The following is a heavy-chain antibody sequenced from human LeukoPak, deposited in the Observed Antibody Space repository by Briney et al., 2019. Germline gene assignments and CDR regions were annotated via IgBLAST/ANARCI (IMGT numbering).Heavy chain of an antibody. CDR2: ISGSGGST. Sequence: GGSLRLSCAASGFTFSSYAMSWVRQAPGKGLEWVSVISGSGGSTYYADSVKGRFTISRDNAKNTLYLQMNSLTAEDTAVYYCARGGSPSDYWGQGTLVTVSS. CDR3: ARGGSPSDY. V-gene: IGHV3-23*01. CDR1: GFTFSSYA. J-gene: IGHJ4*02. D-gene: IGHD3-16*01.